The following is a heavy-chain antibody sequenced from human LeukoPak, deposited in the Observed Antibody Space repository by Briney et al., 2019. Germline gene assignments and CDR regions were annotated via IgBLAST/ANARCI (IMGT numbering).Heavy chain of an antibody. J-gene: IGHJ4*02. CDR1: GFIFSSYW. D-gene: IGHD3-3*01. Sequence: GRSVSLSWAASGFIFSSYWMRWVRQARGKGLEWVANIKQDVREKFYVVCVKGRFSLSRDNAKNSLYLQMNSLRAEDTAVYYCARGRSGADYWGQGTLVTVSS. CDR2: IKQDVREK. V-gene: IGHV3-7*01. CDR3: ARGRSGADY.